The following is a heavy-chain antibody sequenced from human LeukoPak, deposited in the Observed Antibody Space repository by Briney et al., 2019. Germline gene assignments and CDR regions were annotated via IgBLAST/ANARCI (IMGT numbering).Heavy chain of an antibody. Sequence: SETLSLTCTVSDGSISSGSYYWSWIRQPAGRGLEWIGRIYSSGSTNYNPSLKSRVTISVDTSKNQFSLKLSSVTAADTGVYYCARDLELRGDWGQGTLVTVSS. CDR2: IYSSGST. CDR1: DGSISSGSYY. J-gene: IGHJ4*02. V-gene: IGHV4-61*02. CDR3: ARDLELRGD. D-gene: IGHD1-7*01.